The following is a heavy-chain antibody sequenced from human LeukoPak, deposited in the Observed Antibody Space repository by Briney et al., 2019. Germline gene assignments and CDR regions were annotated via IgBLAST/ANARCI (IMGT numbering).Heavy chain of an antibody. CDR1: GGSLSSGGYY. D-gene: IGHD3-3*01. CDR2: IYYSGST. J-gene: IGHJ4*02. V-gene: IGHV4-31*03. CDR3: ARSDFWSGYRFDY. Sequence: SQTLSLTCTVSGGSLSSGGYYWSWIRQHPGKGLEWIGYIYYSGSTDTSPSLKSRVTMSVDTSKNQFSLKLSSVTAADTAVYYCARSDFWSGYRFDYWGQGSLVTVSS.